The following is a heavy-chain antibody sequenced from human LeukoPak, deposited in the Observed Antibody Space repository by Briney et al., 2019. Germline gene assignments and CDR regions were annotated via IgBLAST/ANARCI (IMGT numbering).Heavy chain of an antibody. V-gene: IGHV3-48*03. CDR2: ISSSGSTI. J-gene: IGHJ4*02. D-gene: IGHD3-9*01. CDR1: GFTFSSYE. Sequence: GGSLRLSCAASGFTFSSYEMNWVRQAPGKGLEWVSYISSSGSTIYYADSVKGRFTISRDNAKNSLYLQMNSLRAEDTAVYYCAKLILTGYFGFDYWGQGTLVTVSS. CDR3: AKLILTGYFGFDY.